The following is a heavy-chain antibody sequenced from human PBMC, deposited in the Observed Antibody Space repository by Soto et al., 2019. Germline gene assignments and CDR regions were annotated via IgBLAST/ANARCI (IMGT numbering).Heavy chain of an antibody. V-gene: IGHV3-23*01. CDR2: ITGSGGST. D-gene: IGHD5-12*01. Sequence: GGSLRLSCAASGFTFSSYAMSWVRQAPGKGLEWVSAITGSGGSTYYADSVKGRFTISRDNSKNTLYLQMNSLRAEDTAVYYCAKVVSQLAWLFLYYYGLDVWGQGTTVTVSS. CDR1: GFTFSSYA. J-gene: IGHJ6*02. CDR3: AKVVSQLAWLFLYYYGLDV.